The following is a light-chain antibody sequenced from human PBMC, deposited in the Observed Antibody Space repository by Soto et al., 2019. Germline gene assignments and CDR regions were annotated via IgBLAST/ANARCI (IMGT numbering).Light chain of an antibody. CDR3: RHGTHRPPT. Sequence: DVVMTQSPLSLPVTLGQPASISCRSSQSLVYTDGNTYLNWFHQRPGQSPRRLIYQVSTRDSGGLDRLSGGGSGTDFTLKIDRVEAEDVGVYYCRHGTHRPPTIGGGTTVEIK. V-gene: IGKV2-30*01. CDR2: QVS. CDR1: QSLVYTDGNTY. J-gene: IGKJ4*01.